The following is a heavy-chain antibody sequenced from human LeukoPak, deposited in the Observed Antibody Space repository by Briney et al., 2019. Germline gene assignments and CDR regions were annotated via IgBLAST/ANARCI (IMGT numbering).Heavy chain of an antibody. D-gene: IGHD2-2*01. Sequence: SETLSLTCTVSGGSISSGSYYWSWIRQPAGKGLEWIGRIYTSGSTNYNPSLKSRVTISVDTSKNQFSLKLSSVTAADTAVYYCARRDVPAADAYYYYYMDVWGKGTTVTISS. V-gene: IGHV4-61*02. CDR3: ARRDVPAADAYYYYYMDV. CDR1: GGSISSGSYY. J-gene: IGHJ6*03. CDR2: IYTSGST.